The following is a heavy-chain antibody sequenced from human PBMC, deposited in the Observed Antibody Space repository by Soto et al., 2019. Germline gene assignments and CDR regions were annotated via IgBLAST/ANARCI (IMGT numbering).Heavy chain of an antibody. Sequence: QVQLVQSGVEVKKPGASVKVSCKASGYTFTSYGITWVRQAPGQGLEWMGWISTYNGFTNYAQNLQGRVTMTTDTSTNPAYMELRSLRSDDTAVYYCARETYGDFCYWGQGTLVTVSS. CDR1: GYTFTSYG. D-gene: IGHD2-21*02. V-gene: IGHV1-18*01. CDR3: ARETYGDFCY. J-gene: IGHJ4*02. CDR2: ISTYNGFT.